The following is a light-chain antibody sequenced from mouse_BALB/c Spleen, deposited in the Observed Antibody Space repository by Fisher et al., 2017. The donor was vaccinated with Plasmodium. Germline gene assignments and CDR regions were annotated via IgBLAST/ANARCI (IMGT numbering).Light chain of an antibody. CDR1: QSLLESDGKTY. CDR3: WQGTNFPWT. V-gene: IGKV1-135*01. J-gene: IGKJ1*01. Sequence: VMTQTTLTLSVTIGQPASISCKSSQSLLESDGKTYLNWLLQRPGQSPKRLISLVSELDSGVPDRFTGSGSGTDFKLKISRVEAEDLGIYYCWQGTNFPWTFGGGTKLEIK. CDR2: LVS.